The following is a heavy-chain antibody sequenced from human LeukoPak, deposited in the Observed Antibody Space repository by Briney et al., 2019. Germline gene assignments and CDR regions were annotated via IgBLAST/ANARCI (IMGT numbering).Heavy chain of an antibody. CDR1: AYSFTSYW. CDR3: ARLRRRALSSVEY. CDR2: IYPGDSDT. V-gene: IGHV5-51*07. Sequence: GESLKISCKGSAYSFTSYWIGWVHQMPGKGLEWMGIIYPGDSDTRYSPSFQGQVTISADKSISTAYLQWSSLKASDTAMYYCARLRRRALSSVEYWGQGTLVTASS. D-gene: IGHD3-10*01. J-gene: IGHJ4*02.